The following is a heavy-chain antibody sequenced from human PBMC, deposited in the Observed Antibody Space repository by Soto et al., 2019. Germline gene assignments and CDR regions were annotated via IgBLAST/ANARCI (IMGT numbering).Heavy chain of an antibody. CDR2: LYNSETT. J-gene: IGHJ5*02. V-gene: IGHV3-53*01. CDR3: ARDKTQGAGWFDP. Sequence: PGGSLRLSCAASGLEVSYNYMNWVRQAPGKGLEWVSVLYNSETTYYAETVKGRFTISRDPVKNTVYLEMNNLRVDDTAVYYCARDKTQGAGWFDPWGRGTLVTVSS. CDR1: GLEVSYNY.